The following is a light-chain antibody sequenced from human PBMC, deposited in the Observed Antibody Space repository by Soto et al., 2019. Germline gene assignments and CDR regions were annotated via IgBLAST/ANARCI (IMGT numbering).Light chain of an antibody. CDR3: SSYTSSSNIV. CDR2: EVS. Sequence: QSVLSHPRSVCWSPGHAITISCTGTSSDVGGYNYVSWYQQHPGKAPKLMIYEVSNRPSGVSNRFSGSKSGNTASLTISGLQAEEEADYYCSSYTSSSNIVFGTGTKVTVL. CDR1: SSDVGGYNY. J-gene: IGLJ1*01. V-gene: IGLV2-14*01.